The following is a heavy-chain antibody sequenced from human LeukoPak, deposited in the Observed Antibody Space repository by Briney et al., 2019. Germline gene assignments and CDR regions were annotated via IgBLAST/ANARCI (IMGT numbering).Heavy chain of an antibody. J-gene: IGHJ5*02. D-gene: IGHD3-22*01. CDR1: GGSFSGYY. Sequence: SETLSLTCAVYGGSFSGYYWSWIRQPPGKGLEWIGEINHSGSTNYNPSLKSRVTISVDTSKNQFSLKLSSVTAADTAVYYRARHRRFGYYDRGFDPWGQGTLVTVSS. CDR2: INHSGST. V-gene: IGHV4-34*01. CDR3: ARHRRFGYYDRGFDP.